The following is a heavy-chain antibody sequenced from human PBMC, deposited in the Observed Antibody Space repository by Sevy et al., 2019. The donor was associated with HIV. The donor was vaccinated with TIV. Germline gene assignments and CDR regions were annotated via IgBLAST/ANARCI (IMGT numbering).Heavy chain of an antibody. CDR2: INHSGST. CDR3: ARDTWLRSHFDY. J-gene: IGHJ4*02. Sequence: SETLSLTCAVYGGSFSGYYWSWIRQPPGKGLEWIGEINHSGSTNYNPSLKSRVTISVDTSKNQFSLKLSSVTAADTAVYYCARDTWLRSHFDYWGQGTLVTVSS. D-gene: IGHD5-12*01. V-gene: IGHV4-34*01. CDR1: GGSFSGYY.